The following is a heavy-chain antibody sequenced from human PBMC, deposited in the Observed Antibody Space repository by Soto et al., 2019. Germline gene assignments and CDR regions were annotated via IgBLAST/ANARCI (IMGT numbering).Heavy chain of an antibody. CDR1: GYTFISYY. D-gene: IGHD1-26*01. Sequence: ASVKVSCKASGYTFISYYIHWVRQAPGQGLEWMGWINPNSGGTNYAQRFQGWVTMTRDRSISTAYMELSRLKSDDTAVYYCARVGGELASLDYYGMDVWSQGTTVTVSS. V-gene: IGHV1-2*04. CDR3: ARVGGELASLDYYGMDV. CDR2: INPNSGGT. J-gene: IGHJ6*02.